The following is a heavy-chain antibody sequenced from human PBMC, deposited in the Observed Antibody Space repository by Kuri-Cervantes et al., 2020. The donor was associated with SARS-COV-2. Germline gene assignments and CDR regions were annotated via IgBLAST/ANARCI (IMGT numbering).Heavy chain of an antibody. CDR3: ARHESSGWHFDY. V-gene: IGHV4-34*01. CDR2: VNDGESP. CDR1: GASFGDYF. J-gene: IGHJ4*02. Sequence: GSLRLSCAAYGASFGDYFWTWIRQPPGKGLEWIGEVNDGESPTYNPSLKSRVTISVDTSKNQFSLKLSSVTAADTAVYYCARHESSGWHFDYWGQGTLVTVSS. D-gene: IGHD6-19*01.